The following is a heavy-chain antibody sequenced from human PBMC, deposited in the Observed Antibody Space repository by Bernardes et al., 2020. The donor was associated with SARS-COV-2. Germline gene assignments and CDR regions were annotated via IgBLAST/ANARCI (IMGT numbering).Heavy chain of an antibody. CDR1: GFTFSSFW. V-gene: IGHV3-74*01. CDR3: AREPENYDFWGGYYTGGFADYYYGMDG. Sequence: GGSLRLSCAASGFTFSSFWMHWVRQAPGKGLVWVSRINSDGSSTSYADSVKGRFTSSRDNAENTLYLQMNSLRAEDTAVYYCAREPENYDFWGGYYTGGFADYYYGMDGWGQGTTVTVSS. J-gene: IGHJ6*02. D-gene: IGHD3-3*01. CDR2: INSDGSST.